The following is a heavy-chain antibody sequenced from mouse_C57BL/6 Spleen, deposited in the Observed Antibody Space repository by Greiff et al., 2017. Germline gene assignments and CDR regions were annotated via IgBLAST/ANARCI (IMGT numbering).Heavy chain of an antibody. CDR1: GYAFSSSW. Sequence: QVQLKQSGPELVKPGASVKISCKASGYAFSSSWMNWVKQRPGKGLEWIGRIYPGDGDTNYNGKFKGKATLTADKSSSTAYMQLSSLKSEDSAVYFCARWDYYAMDYWGQGTSVTVSS. CDR3: ARWDYYAMDY. J-gene: IGHJ4*01. V-gene: IGHV1-82*01. CDR2: IYPGDGDT.